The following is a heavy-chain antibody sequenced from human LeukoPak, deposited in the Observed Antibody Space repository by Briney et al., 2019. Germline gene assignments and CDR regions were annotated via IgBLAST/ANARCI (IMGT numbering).Heavy chain of an antibody. Sequence: ASVKVSCKASGGTFSSYAISWVRQAPGQGLEWMGGIIPIFGTANYAQKFQGRVTITTDESTSTAYMELSSLRSEDTAVYYCARAPIEYSSSSGAFDIWGQGTMVTVSS. CDR1: GGTFSSYA. V-gene: IGHV1-69*05. CDR3: ARAPIEYSSSSGAFDI. D-gene: IGHD6-6*01. J-gene: IGHJ3*02. CDR2: IIPIFGTA.